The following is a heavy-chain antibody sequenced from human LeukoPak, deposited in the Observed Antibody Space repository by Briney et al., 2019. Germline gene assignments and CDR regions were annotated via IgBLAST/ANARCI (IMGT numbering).Heavy chain of an antibody. V-gene: IGHV3-13*04. CDR2: IGITGDT. D-gene: IGHD2-8*02. CDR1: GFIFSTYD. CDR3: ARAPTALPGAADS. J-gene: IGHJ4*02. Sequence: GRSLRLSCAASGFIFSTYDMHWVRQAPGKGLEWVSAIGITGDTYYPDSVKGRFTVSRENANNSLYLQMSGLRVGDTAVYYCARAPTALPGAADSWGQGTLVTVSS.